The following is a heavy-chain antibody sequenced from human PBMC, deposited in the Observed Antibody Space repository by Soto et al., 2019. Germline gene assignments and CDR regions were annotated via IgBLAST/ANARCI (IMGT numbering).Heavy chain of an antibody. CDR2: INPNSGGT. V-gene: IGHV1-2*02. CDR1: GYTFTGYY. J-gene: IGHJ4*02. D-gene: IGHD6-19*01. CDR3: ARDTAVADYYFDY. Sequence: GASVKVSCKASGYTFTGYYIHWVRQAPGQGLEWMGWINPNSGGTNYGQEFQGRVTMTRDTSISTAYMELSRLRSDDTAVYYCARDTAVADYYFDYWGQGTLVT.